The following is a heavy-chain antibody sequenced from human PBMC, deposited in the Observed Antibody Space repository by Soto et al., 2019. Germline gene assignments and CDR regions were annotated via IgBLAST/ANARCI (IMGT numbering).Heavy chain of an antibody. D-gene: IGHD6-19*01. J-gene: IGHJ4*02. V-gene: IGHV4-59*12. CDR3: AIRTYSSGWYYDDY. Sequence: SLTCTVSGGSISSYYWSWIRQPPGKGLEWIGYIYYSGSTNYNPSLKSRVTISVDKSKNQFSLKLSSVTAADTAVYYCAIRTYSSGWYYDDYWGQGTLVPVSS. CDR2: IYYSGST. CDR1: GGSISSYY.